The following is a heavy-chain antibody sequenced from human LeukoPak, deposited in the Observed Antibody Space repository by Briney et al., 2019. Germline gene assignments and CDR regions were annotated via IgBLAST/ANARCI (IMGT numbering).Heavy chain of an antibody. Sequence: SETLSLTCAVSGGSISSSNWWSWARQPPGKGLEWIGEIYHSGSTNYNPSLKSRVTILVDESKNHFSLRLSSLTAADTAVYYCARFGYVETTVATPIKYYFAMDVWGQGTTVTVSS. J-gene: IGHJ6*02. CDR2: IYHSGST. CDR3: ARFGYVETTVATPIKYYFAMDV. V-gene: IGHV4-4*02. CDR1: GGSISSSNW. D-gene: IGHD4-23*01.